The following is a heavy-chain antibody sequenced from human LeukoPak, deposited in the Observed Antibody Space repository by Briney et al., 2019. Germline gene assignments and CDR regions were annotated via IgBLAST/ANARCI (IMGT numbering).Heavy chain of an antibody. CDR3: ARQEAVGTYYYDSSGYYYVRSAFDI. J-gene: IGHJ3*02. D-gene: IGHD3-22*01. CDR2: IYPGDSDT. CDR1: GYSFTSYW. Sequence: GESLKISCKGSGYSFTSYWIGWVRQMPGKGLEWMGIIYPGDSDTRYSPSFQGQVTISADKSISTAYLQWSSLKASDTAMYYCARQEAVGTYYYDSSGYYYVRSAFDIWGQGTMVTVSS. V-gene: IGHV5-51*01.